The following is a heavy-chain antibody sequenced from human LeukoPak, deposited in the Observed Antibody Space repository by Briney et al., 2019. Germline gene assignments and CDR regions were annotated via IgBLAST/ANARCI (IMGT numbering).Heavy chain of an antibody. Sequence: PGGSLRLSCAASGFTFSGSAMHWVRQASGKGLEWVGRIRSKANSYATAYAASVKGRFTISRDDSKSTAYLQMNSLKTEDTAVYYCTRQTSVVTAPRYFDLWGRGTLVTVSS. CDR2: IRSKANSYAT. D-gene: IGHD2-21*02. J-gene: IGHJ2*01. CDR3: TRQTSVVTAPRYFDL. V-gene: IGHV3-73*01. CDR1: GFTFSGSA.